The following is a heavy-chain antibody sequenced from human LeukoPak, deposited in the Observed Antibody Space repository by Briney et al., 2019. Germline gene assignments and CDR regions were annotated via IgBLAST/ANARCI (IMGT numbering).Heavy chain of an antibody. CDR1: GFTFSNYA. CDR3: AKGSNSSRPYYFDY. CDR2: ITGGGDDT. V-gene: IGHV3-23*01. J-gene: IGHJ4*02. D-gene: IGHD6-6*01. Sequence: GGSLRLSCTASGFTFSNYAMSWVRQAPGKGLEWFSAITGGGDDTYHADSVKGRLTISRDNSKNTLYLQMNSLRDEDTAVYYWAKGSNSSRPYYFDYWGRGPLAPVSS.